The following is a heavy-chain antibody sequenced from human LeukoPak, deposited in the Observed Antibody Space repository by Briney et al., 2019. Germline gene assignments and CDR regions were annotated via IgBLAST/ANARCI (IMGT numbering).Heavy chain of an antibody. J-gene: IGHJ4*02. Sequence: ASVKVSCKASGYTFTSYDINWVRQATGQGLEWMGWMNPNSCNTGYAQKFQGRVTITRNTSISTAYMELSSLRSEDTAVYYCARGRPGYSGYGALWAYWGQGTLVTVSS. CDR3: ARGRPGYSGYGALWAY. D-gene: IGHD5-12*01. V-gene: IGHV1-8*03. CDR2: MNPNSCNT. CDR1: GYTFTSYD.